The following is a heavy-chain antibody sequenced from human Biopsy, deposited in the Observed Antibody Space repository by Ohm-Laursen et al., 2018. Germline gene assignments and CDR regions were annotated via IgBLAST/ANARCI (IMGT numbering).Heavy chain of an antibody. D-gene: IGHD3-9*01. J-gene: IGHJ1*01. CDR3: ATKLTGYFHH. CDR1: GGTFTNYG. Sequence: SVKVSCKAPGGTFTNYGVNWVRQAPGQGLEWLGGNIPILGTGNYAQKFQDRVTVAADTSTSTATMELRSLRSDDTAAYYCATKLTGYFHHWGQGTLVIVSP. CDR2: NIPILGTG. V-gene: IGHV1-69*10.